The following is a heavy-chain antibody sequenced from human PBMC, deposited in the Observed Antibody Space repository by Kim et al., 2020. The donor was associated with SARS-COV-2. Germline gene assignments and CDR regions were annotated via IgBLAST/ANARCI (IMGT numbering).Heavy chain of an antibody. CDR1: GGSISSYY. CDR2: IYYSGST. Sequence: SETLSLTCTVSGGSISSYYWSWIRQPPGKGLEWIGYIYYSGSTNYNPSLKSRVTISVDTSKNQFSLKLSSVTAADTAVYYCARITPVRVAAAGTFYYYGMDVWGQGTTVTVSS. D-gene: IGHD6-13*01. CDR3: ARITPVRVAAAGTFYYYGMDV. J-gene: IGHJ6*02. V-gene: IGHV4-59*01.